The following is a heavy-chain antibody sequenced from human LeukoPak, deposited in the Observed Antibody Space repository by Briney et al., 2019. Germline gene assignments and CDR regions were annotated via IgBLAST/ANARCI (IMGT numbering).Heavy chain of an antibody. CDR1: GFTFSSYE. CDR3: ARSNLARVASGYSYGYEGVFDY. J-gene: IGHJ4*02. V-gene: IGHV3-30*04. CDR2: ISYDGSNK. Sequence: GGSLRLSCAASGFTFSSYEMNWVRQAPGKGLQWVAVISYDGSNKYYADSVKGRFTISRDNSKNTLYLQMNSLRAEDTAVYYCARSNLARVASGYSYGYEGVFDYWGQGTLVTVSS. D-gene: IGHD5-18*01.